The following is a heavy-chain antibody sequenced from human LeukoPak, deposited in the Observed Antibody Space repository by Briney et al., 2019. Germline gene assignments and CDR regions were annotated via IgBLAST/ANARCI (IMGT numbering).Heavy chain of an antibody. CDR1: GLSFDDYG. Sequence: GGSLRLSCATFGLSFDDYGMSWVRHAPWKGLKWVANIKQDGSEKYYVDSVKGRFTISRDNAKNSLYLQMNSLRAEDTAVYYCARDKSGSYSFDYWGQGTLVTVSS. CDR2: IKQDGSEK. CDR3: ARDKSGSYSFDY. V-gene: IGHV3-7*01. J-gene: IGHJ4*02. D-gene: IGHD1-26*01.